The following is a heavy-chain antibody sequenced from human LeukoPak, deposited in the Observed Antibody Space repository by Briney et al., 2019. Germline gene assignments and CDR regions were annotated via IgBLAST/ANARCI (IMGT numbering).Heavy chain of an antibody. CDR2: ICHSGNT. J-gene: IGHJ3*02. Sequence: PSETLSLTCTVSGDSINSAIYCWGWIRQPPGKDLEWIGTICHSGNTYYNPSLKSRVTISVDKSKNQFSLKLSSVTAADTAVYYCARFHLIDYDILTGERMLDIWGQGTMVTVSS. D-gene: IGHD3-9*01. CDR1: GDSINSAIYC. CDR3: ARFHLIDYDILTGERMLDI. V-gene: IGHV4-39*07.